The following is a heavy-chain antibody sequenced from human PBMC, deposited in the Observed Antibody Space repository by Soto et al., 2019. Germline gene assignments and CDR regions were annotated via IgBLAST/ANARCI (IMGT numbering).Heavy chain of an antibody. CDR1: GFTFSSYS. Sequence: GGSLRLSCAASGFTFSSYSMNWVRQAPGKGLEWVSSINSGSFSINYADSVKGRFSISRDNAQNSLHLQMNNLRAEDTAVYYCARPYYDILTGPLGMDVWGQGTTVTVSS. V-gene: IGHV3-21*01. CDR3: ARPYYDILTGPLGMDV. J-gene: IGHJ6*02. CDR2: INSGSFSI. D-gene: IGHD3-9*01.